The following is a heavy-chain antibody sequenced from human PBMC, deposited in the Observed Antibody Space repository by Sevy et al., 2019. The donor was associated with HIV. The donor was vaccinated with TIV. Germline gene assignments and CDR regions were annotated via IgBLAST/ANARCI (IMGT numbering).Heavy chain of an antibody. V-gene: IGHV3-7*01. CDR3: ASESVEVAGLDD. Sequence: GGSLRLSCAASGFTFSSYWMSWVRQAPGKGLEGVAKIKQDGSEKYYVDSVKGRFTLSRDNAKNSLYLQMNSLRAEDTAVYYCASESVEVAGLDDWGQGPLVTVSS. CDR2: IKQDGSEK. CDR1: GFTFSSYW. J-gene: IGHJ4*02. D-gene: IGHD6-19*01.